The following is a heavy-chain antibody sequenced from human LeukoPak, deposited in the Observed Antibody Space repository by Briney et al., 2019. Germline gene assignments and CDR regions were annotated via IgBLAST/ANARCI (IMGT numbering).Heavy chain of an antibody. V-gene: IGHV3-30*04. CDR1: GFTFSSYA. CDR2: ISYDGSNK. D-gene: IGHD2-2*01. CDR3: ARDVCSSTSCPRQFDY. Sequence: GGSLRLSCAASGFTFSSYAMHWVRQAPGKGLEWVAVISYDGSNKYYADSVKGRFTISRDNSKNTLYLQMSSLRAEDTAVYYCARDVCSSTSCPRQFDYWGQGTLVTVSS. J-gene: IGHJ4*02.